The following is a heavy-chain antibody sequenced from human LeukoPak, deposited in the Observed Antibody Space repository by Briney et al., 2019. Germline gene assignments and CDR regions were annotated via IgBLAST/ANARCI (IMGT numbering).Heavy chain of an antibody. CDR2: IYHSGTT. Sequence: SETLSLTCTVSDYSISSHYYWGWTRQPPGKGLEWIGSIYHSGTTYYNPSLKSRVTISVATSKNQFSLKLSSVTAADTAVYYCARGMIDNGSSALDIWGQGTKVTVSS. J-gene: IGHJ3*02. V-gene: IGHV4-38-2*02. CDR3: ARGMIDNGSSALDI. D-gene: IGHD3-22*01. CDR1: DYSISSHYY.